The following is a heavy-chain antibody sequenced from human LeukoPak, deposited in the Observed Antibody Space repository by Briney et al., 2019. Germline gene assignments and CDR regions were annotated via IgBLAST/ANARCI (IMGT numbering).Heavy chain of an antibody. D-gene: IGHD3-22*01. CDR2: IYYSGST. J-gene: IGHJ4*02. V-gene: IGHV4-59*08. CDR3: ARRNGPYYYDSSGSYYFDY. Sequence: SETLSLTCTVSGGSISSYYWSWIRQPPGNGLEWIGYIYYSGSTNYNPSLKSRVTISVDTSKNQFSLKLSSVTAADTAVYYCARRNGPYYYDSSGSYYFDYWGQGTLVTVSS. CDR1: GGSISSYY.